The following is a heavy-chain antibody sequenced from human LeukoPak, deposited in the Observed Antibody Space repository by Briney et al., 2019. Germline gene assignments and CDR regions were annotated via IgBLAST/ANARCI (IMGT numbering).Heavy chain of an antibody. V-gene: IGHV1-18*01. CDR3: ARGGLVVVAATPSDYMDV. Sequence: ASVKVSCKASGYTFTSYGISWVRQAPGQGLEWMGWISAYNGNTNYAQKLQGRVTMTTDTSTSTAYMELRSLRSDDTAVYYCARGGLVVVAATPSDYMDVWGKGTTVTISS. J-gene: IGHJ6*03. CDR2: ISAYNGNT. D-gene: IGHD2-15*01. CDR1: GYTFTSYG.